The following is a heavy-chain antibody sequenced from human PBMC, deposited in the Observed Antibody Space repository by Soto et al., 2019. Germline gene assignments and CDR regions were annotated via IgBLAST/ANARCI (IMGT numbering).Heavy chain of an antibody. CDR3: ARSRRTYGDYYDL. J-gene: IGHJ4*02. Sequence: EVQLLESGGGLVQPGGSLRLSCEASGFTFSTYAVTWVRQAPGKGLEWVSRVRDSGANAYYADSVKGRFTISRDNSKNTVYLQMSSLRGNDTALYFCARSRRTYGDYYDLWGQGTAVTVSS. CDR1: GFTFSTYA. V-gene: IGHV3-23*01. D-gene: IGHD4-17*01. CDR2: VRDSGANA.